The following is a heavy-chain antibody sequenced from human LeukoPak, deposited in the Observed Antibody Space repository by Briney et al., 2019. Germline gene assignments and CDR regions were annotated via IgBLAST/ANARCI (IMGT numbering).Heavy chain of an antibody. J-gene: IGHJ5*02. CDR1: GFTFSSYG. CDR3: ARSLVVGANPYH. D-gene: IGHD1-26*01. CDR2: ISSSSTI. V-gene: IGHV3-48*01. Sequence: GGSLRLSCAASGFTFSSYGMTWVRQAPGKGLEWVSYISSSSTIYYADSVKGRFTISRDNAKNSLYLQLNSLRAEDTAVYYCARSLVVGANPYHWGQGTLVTVSS.